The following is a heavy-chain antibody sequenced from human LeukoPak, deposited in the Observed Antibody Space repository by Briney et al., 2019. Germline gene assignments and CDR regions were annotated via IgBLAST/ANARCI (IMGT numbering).Heavy chain of an antibody. V-gene: IGHV3-73*01. CDR1: GFTFSGSA. CDR2: IRSKANSYAT. Sequence: PGGSLRLSCAASGFTFSGSAMHWVRQASGKGLKWVGRIRSKANSYATAYAASVKGRFTISRDDSKNTAYLQMNSLKTEDTAVYYCTSFGIGAVAGTDYWGQGTLVTVSS. D-gene: IGHD6-19*01. J-gene: IGHJ4*02. CDR3: TSFGIGAVAGTDY.